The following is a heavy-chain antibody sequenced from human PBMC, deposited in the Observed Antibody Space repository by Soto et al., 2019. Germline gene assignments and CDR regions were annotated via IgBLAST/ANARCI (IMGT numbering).Heavy chain of an antibody. CDR1: GGTFSSYA. CDR2: IIPIFGTA. J-gene: IGHJ2*01. V-gene: IGHV1-69*13. D-gene: IGHD3-22*01. Sequence: SVKVSCKASGGTFSSYAISWVRQAPGQGLEWMGGIIPIFGTANYAQKFQGRVTITADGSTSTAYMELSSLRSEDTAVYYCARDPDYYDSSGYYAPAYFDLWGRGTLVTVSS. CDR3: ARDPDYYDSSGYYAPAYFDL.